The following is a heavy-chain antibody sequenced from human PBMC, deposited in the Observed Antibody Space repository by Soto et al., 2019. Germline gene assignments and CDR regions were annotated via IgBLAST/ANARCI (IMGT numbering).Heavy chain of an antibody. Sequence: EVRLVESGGDLVQPGGSLRLSCAGSGFTFSTYWINWVRQAPGKGLEWVANIRPDGGDKHYVDSVKGRFTISRDNAKNSLYLQRNSLRADDTAVYYCARALMAVTSQDAFDIWGQGTMVTVSS. CDR2: IRPDGGDK. J-gene: IGHJ3*02. CDR1: GFTFSTYW. D-gene: IGHD2-21*02. CDR3: ARALMAVTSQDAFDI. V-gene: IGHV3-7*01.